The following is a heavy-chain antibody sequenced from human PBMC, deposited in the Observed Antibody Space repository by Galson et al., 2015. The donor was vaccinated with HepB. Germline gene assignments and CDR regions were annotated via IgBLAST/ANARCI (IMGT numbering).Heavy chain of an antibody. Sequence: SLRLSCAASGFTFSNYWMSWVRQAPGKGLEWVANINHVGSEKYYVDSVKGRFTISRDNAKNSLFLQMNSLRAEDTAVYYCARDSFWRVLPQRPPGNWFDPWGQGTLVTVSS. V-gene: IGHV3-7*03. J-gene: IGHJ5*02. D-gene: IGHD3-3*01. CDR2: INHVGSEK. CDR1: GFTFSNYW. CDR3: ARDSFWRVLPQRPPGNWFDP.